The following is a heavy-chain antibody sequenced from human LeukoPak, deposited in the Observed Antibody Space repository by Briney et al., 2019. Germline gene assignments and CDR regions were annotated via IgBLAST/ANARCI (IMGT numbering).Heavy chain of an antibody. CDR3: AREMGNDYGSGRPFDY. CDR1: GFSFTIHD. Sequence: GGSLRLSCAASGFSFTIHDMHWVRQAPGKGLEWVAFISDDGSRKYYAGSVKGRFTISRDNSKNTLYLQLNSLRGEDTAVYYCAREMGNDYGSGRPFDYWGQGSLVTVSS. V-gene: IGHV3-30*01. CDR2: ISDDGSRK. J-gene: IGHJ4*02. D-gene: IGHD3-10*01.